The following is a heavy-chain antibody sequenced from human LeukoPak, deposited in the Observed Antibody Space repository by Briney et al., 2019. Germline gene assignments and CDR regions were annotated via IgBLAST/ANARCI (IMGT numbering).Heavy chain of an antibody. D-gene: IGHD1-1*01. CDR1: GYTFSVYY. CDR3: ARDKGVEIDY. V-gene: IGHV1-2*02. CDR2: INPNSGDT. Sequence: GASVKVSCKASGYTFSVYYVHWVRQAPGQGLEWMGWINPNSGDTNYARNFQDRVTVTRDTSNTTVYMELSGLRSDDTAVYYCARDKGVEIDYWGQGTLVTVSS. J-gene: IGHJ4*02.